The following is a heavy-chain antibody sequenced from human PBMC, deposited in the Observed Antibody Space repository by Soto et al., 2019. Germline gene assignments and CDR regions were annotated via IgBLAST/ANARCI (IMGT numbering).Heavy chain of an antibody. Sequence: QVQLVQSGAEVKKPGASVKVSCKASGYTFTTYAIHWVRQAPGQSLEWMGWINTGNGNTYYSQKMQARVTITRDTSANTAYMELSRLRSEDTAVYYCARSRVRGGYYFDYWGQGALVTVSS. D-gene: IGHD3-16*01. CDR2: INTGNGNT. CDR1: GYTFTTYA. CDR3: ARSRVRGGYYFDY. J-gene: IGHJ4*02. V-gene: IGHV1-3*04.